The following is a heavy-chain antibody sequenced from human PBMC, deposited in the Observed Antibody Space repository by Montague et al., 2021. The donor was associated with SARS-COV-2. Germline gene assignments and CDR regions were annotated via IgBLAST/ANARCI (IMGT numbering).Heavy chain of an antibody. D-gene: IGHD3-10*01. J-gene: IGHJ6*02. Sequence: SETLSLTCTVSGGSIRSSSHFWGWFRQPPGQRLEWIGTISYSGXTXYXXXXKXRVIISADTSKNQFSLNLRSVTAADTAVYFCGLGRGFAVGNQYYYSYGFDVWGQGTTVTVSS. CDR3: GLGRGFAVGNQYYYSYGFDV. CDR2: ISYSGXT. CDR1: GGSIRSSSHF. V-gene: IGHV4-39*07.